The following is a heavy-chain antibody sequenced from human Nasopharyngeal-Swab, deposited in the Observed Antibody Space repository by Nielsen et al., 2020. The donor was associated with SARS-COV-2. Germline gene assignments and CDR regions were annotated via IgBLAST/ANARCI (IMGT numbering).Heavy chain of an antibody. Sequence: ASVKVSCKASGYTFTSYGITWVRQAPGQHLEWMGWISPYNGYTNYAQKFQGRVTLTTDTSTSTDYMELRSLSSDDTAVYYCARIRVGQSDYYEYGMDVWGQGTTVTVSS. V-gene: IGHV1-18*01. D-gene: IGHD2-15*01. CDR2: ISPYNGYT. CDR3: ARIRVGQSDYYEYGMDV. CDR1: GYTFTSYG. J-gene: IGHJ6*02.